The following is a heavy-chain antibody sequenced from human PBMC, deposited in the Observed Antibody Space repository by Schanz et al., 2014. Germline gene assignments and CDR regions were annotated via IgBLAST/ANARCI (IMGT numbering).Heavy chain of an antibody. D-gene: IGHD5-18*01. CDR3: ARGTDTAMEHRPFDY. CDR1: GFTFSDYY. V-gene: IGHV3-11*06. CDR2: ISSSGSYT. J-gene: IGHJ4*02. Sequence: VQLLESGGGLVQPGESLRLSCAASGFTFSDYYMSWIRQAPGKGLEWVSYISSSGSYTNYADSVKGRFTTSRDNGKKSMYLQMNSLRAEDTAVYYCARGTDTAMEHRPFDYWGQGTLVTVSS.